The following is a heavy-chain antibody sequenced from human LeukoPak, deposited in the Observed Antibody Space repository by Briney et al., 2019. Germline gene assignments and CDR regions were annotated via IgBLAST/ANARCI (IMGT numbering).Heavy chain of an antibody. D-gene: IGHD5-24*01. CDR1: GFTFSSYS. V-gene: IGHV3-21*01. CDR2: ISSSSSYI. J-gene: IGHJ4*02. CDR3: ARDRGWQQFDF. Sequence: PGGSLRLSCAASGFTFSSYSMNWVRQAPGKGLEWFSSISSSSSYIYYADSVKGRFTISRDNAKNSMYLEMNSLRVEDTAVYYCARDRGWQQFDFWGQGTLVTVSS.